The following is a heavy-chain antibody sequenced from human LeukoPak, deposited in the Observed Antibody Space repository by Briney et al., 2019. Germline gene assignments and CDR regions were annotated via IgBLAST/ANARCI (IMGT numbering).Heavy chain of an antibody. Sequence: GGSLRLSCAASGFTFSSNAMSWVRQAPGKGLEWVSAISGSGGSTYYADSVKGRFTISRDNSKNTLYLQMNSLRAEDTAVYYCAKDREDGYDSDAFDIWGQGTMVTVSS. CDR2: ISGSGGST. CDR1: GFTFSSNA. D-gene: IGHD5-12*01. J-gene: IGHJ3*02. V-gene: IGHV3-23*01. CDR3: AKDREDGYDSDAFDI.